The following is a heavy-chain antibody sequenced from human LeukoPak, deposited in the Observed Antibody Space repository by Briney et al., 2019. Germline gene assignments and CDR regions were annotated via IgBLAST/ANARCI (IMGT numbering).Heavy chain of an antibody. J-gene: IGHJ4*02. V-gene: IGHV4-59*12. CDR1: GGSISSYY. CDR2: IYYSGST. CDR3: VVLFRRGSGSYYIDY. Sequence: SETLSLTCTVSGGSISSYYWSWIRQPPGKGPEWIGYIYYSGSTNYNPSLKSRVTISVDTSKSQFSLKLRSVTAADTAAYYCVVLFRRGSGSYYIDYWGQGTLVTVSS. D-gene: IGHD3-10*01.